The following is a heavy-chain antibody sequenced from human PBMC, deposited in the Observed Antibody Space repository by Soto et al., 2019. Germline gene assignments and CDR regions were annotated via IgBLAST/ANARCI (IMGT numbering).Heavy chain of an antibody. CDR1: GGSISSYY. CDR3: ARGHYDFWSGYFATIDY. J-gene: IGHJ4*02. Sequence: SETLSLTCTVSGGSISSYYWSWIRQPPGKGLKWIGYIHYSGSTKYNPSLKSRVTISADTSKNQFSLKLSSVTAADTAVYYCARGHYDFWSGYFATIDYWGQGTLVTVSS. D-gene: IGHD3-3*01. V-gene: IGHV4-59*08. CDR2: IHYSGST.